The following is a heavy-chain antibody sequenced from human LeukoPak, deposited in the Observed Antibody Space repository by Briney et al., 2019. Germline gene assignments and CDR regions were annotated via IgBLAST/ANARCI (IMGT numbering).Heavy chain of an antibody. Sequence: ASVKVSCKASGGTFSSYAISWVRQAPGQGLEWMGGIIPIFGTANYAQKFQGRVTITTDESTSTAYMELSSLRSEDTAVYYCARSETIFGVVIPRWTFDIWGQGTMVTVSS. CDR2: IIPIFGTA. V-gene: IGHV1-69*05. CDR3: ARSETIFGVVIPRWTFDI. J-gene: IGHJ3*02. CDR1: GGTFSSYA. D-gene: IGHD3-3*01.